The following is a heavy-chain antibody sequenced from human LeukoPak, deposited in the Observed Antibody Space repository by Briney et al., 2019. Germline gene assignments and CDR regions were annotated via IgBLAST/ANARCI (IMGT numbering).Heavy chain of an antibody. CDR3: ARAAVTTFQYYFDY. V-gene: IGHV1-2*02. CDR2: INPNSGGT. CDR1: GYTFTGYY. Sequence: ASVKVSCKASGYTFTGYYMHWVRQAPGQGLEWMGWINPNSGGTIYAQKFQGRVTMTRDTSISTAYMELSRLRSDDTAVYYCARAAVTTFQYYFDYWGQGTLVTVSS. J-gene: IGHJ4*02. D-gene: IGHD4-11*01.